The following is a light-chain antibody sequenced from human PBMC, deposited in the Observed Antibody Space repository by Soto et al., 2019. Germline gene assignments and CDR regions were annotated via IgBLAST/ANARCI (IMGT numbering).Light chain of an antibody. V-gene: IGKV3-20*01. CDR1: QSVSSSY. CDR3: QQYNRWPPLT. Sequence: EIVLTQSPGTLSLSPGERATLSCRASQSVSSSYLAWYQQKPGQAPRLVIYGASSRATGIPDRFSGSGSGTDFTLTISRLESEDLAVYYCQQYNRWPPLTFGGGTKVEIK. CDR2: GAS. J-gene: IGKJ4*01.